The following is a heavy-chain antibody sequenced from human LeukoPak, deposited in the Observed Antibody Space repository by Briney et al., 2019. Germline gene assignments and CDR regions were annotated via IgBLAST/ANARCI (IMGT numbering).Heavy chain of an antibody. V-gene: IGHV3-11*01. CDR3: ARGLHGDYEFEAKNWYFDL. CDR2: ISSSGSVI. Sequence: GGSLRLSCAASGFTFSDYYMNWIRQAPGKGLEWVSYISSSGSVIYYADSVKGRFTISRDNAKNSLYLQMNSLRAEDTAVYYCARGLHGDYEFEAKNWYFDLWGRGTLVTVSS. J-gene: IGHJ2*01. D-gene: IGHD4-17*01. CDR1: GFTFSDYY.